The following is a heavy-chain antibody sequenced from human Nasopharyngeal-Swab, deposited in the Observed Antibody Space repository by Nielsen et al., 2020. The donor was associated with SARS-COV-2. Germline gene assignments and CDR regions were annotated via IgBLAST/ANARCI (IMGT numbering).Heavy chain of an antibody. CDR3: ARSMPSRYYYYGMDV. CDR2: IYPGDSDT. D-gene: IGHD2-2*01. J-gene: IGHJ6*02. Sequence: GESLKISCKGSGYSFTSYWIGWVRQMPGKGLEWMGIIYPGDSDTRYSPSFQGQVTISADKSISTAYLQWSSPKASDTAMYYCARSMPSRYYYYGMDVWGQGTTVTVSS. CDR1: GYSFTSYW. V-gene: IGHV5-51*01.